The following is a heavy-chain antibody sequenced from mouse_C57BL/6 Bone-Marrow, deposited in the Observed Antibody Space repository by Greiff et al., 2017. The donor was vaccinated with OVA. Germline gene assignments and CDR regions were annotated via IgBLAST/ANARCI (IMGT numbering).Heavy chain of an antibody. Sequence: EVQLVESGGGLVQPKGSLKLSCAASGFSFNTYAMNWVRQAPGKGLEWVARIRSKSNNYATYYADSVKDRFTISRDDSESMLYLQMNNLKTEDTAMYYCVRQETAQALAYWGQGTLVTVSA. D-gene: IGHD3-2*02. V-gene: IGHV10-1*01. CDR2: IRSKSNNYAT. CDR3: VRQETAQALAY. CDR1: GFSFNTYA. J-gene: IGHJ3*01.